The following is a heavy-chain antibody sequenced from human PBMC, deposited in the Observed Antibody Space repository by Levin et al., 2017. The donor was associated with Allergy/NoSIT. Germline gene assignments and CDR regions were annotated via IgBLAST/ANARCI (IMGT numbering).Heavy chain of an antibody. V-gene: IGHV1-2*02. Sequence: GASVKVSCKASGYTFTDYYIHWVRQAPGQGLEWMGWINPNSGGTDYGQKFQGRVTMTRDTSISTAYMELSRLRSDDTAVYYCARDLGDSGGYWGQGTLVTVSS. J-gene: IGHJ4*02. CDR1: GYTFTDYY. D-gene: IGHD2-21*02. CDR2: INPNSGGT. CDR3: ARDLGDSGGY.